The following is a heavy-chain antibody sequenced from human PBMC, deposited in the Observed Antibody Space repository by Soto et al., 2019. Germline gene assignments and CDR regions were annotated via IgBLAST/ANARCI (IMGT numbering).Heavy chain of an antibody. J-gene: IGHJ3*02. Sequence: GGSLRLSCAASGFTFSSYWMSWVRQAPGKGLEWVANIKQDGSEKYYVDSVKGRFTISRDNAKNSLYLQMNSLSAEDTAVYYCARGGATGAFDILGQGTMVTVSS. D-gene: IGHD1-26*01. CDR3: ARGGATGAFDI. CDR1: GFTFSSYW. V-gene: IGHV3-7*04. CDR2: IKQDGSEK.